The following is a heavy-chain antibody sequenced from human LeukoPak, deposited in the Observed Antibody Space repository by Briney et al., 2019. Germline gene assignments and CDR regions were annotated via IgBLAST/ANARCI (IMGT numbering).Heavy chain of an antibody. J-gene: IGHJ4*02. CDR2: IYYSGST. D-gene: IGHD2-2*01. CDR1: GGSISSYY. V-gene: IGHV4-59*12. CDR3: ARGDQAFDY. Sequence: SETLSLTCTVSGGSISSYYWSWIRQPPGKGLEWIGYIYYSGSTNYNPSLKSRVTISVDTSKNQFSLQLNSVTPEDTALYFCARGDQAFDYWGQGTLVTVSS.